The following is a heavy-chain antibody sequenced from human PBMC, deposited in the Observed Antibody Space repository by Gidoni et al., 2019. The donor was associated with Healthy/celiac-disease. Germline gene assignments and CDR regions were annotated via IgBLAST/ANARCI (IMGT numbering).Heavy chain of an antibody. CDR3: ARSFPNIVVVVAATPQTDAFDI. D-gene: IGHD2-15*01. V-gene: IGHV5-51*03. CDR1: GYSFTSYW. J-gene: IGHJ3*02. Sequence: EVQLVQSGAEVKQPGESLKLSCTVSGYSFTSYWIGWVRQMPGKGLEWMGIISPGDSDTRYSPSFQGQVTISADKSISTAYLQWSSLKASDTAMYYCARSFPNIVVVVAATPQTDAFDIWGQGTMVTVSS. CDR2: ISPGDSDT.